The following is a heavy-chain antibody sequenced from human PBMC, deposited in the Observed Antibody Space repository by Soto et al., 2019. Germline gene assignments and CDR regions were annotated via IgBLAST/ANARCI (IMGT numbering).Heavy chain of an antibody. V-gene: IGHV1-69*12. CDR1: GGTFSSYA. D-gene: IGHD3-10*01. Sequence: QVQLVQSGAEVKKPGSSVKVSCKASGGTFSSYAISWVRQAPGQGLEWMGGIIPIFGTANYAQKFQGRVTITAAESAGTAYMELSSLRSEDTAVYYCARKGVYYGSGSYPYGMDVWGQGTTVTVSS. CDR2: IIPIFGTA. CDR3: ARKGVYYGSGSYPYGMDV. J-gene: IGHJ6*02.